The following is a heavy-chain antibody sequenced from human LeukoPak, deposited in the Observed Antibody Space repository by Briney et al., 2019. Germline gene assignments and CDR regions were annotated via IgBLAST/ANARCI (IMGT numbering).Heavy chain of an antibody. V-gene: IGHV3-7*03. Sequence: PGGSLRLSCATSGFTFSSNWMSWVRHVPGRGLDWVANIKPDGSAQYYAASVKGRFTVSRDNAKNSLYLQMNSLRDEDTAVYYCARDSAAHGGFWGQGTPVIVSP. CDR3: ARDSAAHGGF. J-gene: IGHJ4*02. CDR1: GFTFSSNW. D-gene: IGHD6-25*01. CDR2: IKPDGSAQ.